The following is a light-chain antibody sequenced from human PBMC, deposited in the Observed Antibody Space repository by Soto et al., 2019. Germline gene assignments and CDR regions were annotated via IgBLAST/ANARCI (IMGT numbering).Light chain of an antibody. CDR3: QQLWTYPLT. CDR1: QDVSRS. Sequence: DTQLTQSPSFLSASVGDRVTITCPASQDVSRSLGWYQQKPGKAPSLLISAASTLHSGVPSRFSGSGSGTDFTLTISSLQPEDFATYYCQQLWTYPLTFGGGTKVEI. J-gene: IGKJ4*01. V-gene: IGKV1-9*01. CDR2: AAS.